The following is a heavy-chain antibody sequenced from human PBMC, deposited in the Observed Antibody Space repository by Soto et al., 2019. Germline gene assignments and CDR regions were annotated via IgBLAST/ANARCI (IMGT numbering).Heavy chain of an antibody. J-gene: IGHJ5*02. CDR3: VKDFGSGYLQVGADL. D-gene: IGHD2-15*01. Sequence: PGGSLRLSCRASGFAFSSRGMHWVRQAPGKGLEWAALISYDGRNEKYAESLKGRFTISRDNSESTLYLQMNGLRPDDAAVYYCVKDFGSGYLQVGADLWGQGTQVTVSS. V-gene: IGHV3-30*18. CDR1: GFAFSSRG. CDR2: ISYDGRNE.